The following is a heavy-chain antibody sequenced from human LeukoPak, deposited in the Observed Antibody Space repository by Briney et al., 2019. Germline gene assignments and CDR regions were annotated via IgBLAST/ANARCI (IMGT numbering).Heavy chain of an antibody. CDR1: GYTFTSYA. CDR3: ARACITMVRGVLDY. Sequence: ASVKVSCKASGYTFTSYAMHWVRQAPGQRLEWMGWINAGNGNTKYSQKFQGRVTITRDTSASTAYMELSSLRSEDTAVYYRARACITMVRGVLDYWAREPWSPSPQ. J-gene: IGHJ4*02. D-gene: IGHD3-10*01. V-gene: IGHV1-3*01. CDR2: INAGNGNT.